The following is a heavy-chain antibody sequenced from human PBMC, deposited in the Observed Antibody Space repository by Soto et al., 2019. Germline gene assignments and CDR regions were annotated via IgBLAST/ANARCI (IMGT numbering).Heavy chain of an antibody. CDR3: EKSQRGIMITFAGVILH. D-gene: IGHD3-16*02. J-gene: IGHJ4*02. V-gene: IGHV3-23*01. CDR2: ISGSGVST. Sequence: LRLSCAASGFTFSSYAMSLVRQAPGKGLEWGSAISGSGVSTYYGDSVKGRFTMSRDNSKNTLYLQMNSLSAEDTAVYYCEKSQRGIMITFAGVILHWGQGTLVTVSS. CDR1: GFTFSSYA.